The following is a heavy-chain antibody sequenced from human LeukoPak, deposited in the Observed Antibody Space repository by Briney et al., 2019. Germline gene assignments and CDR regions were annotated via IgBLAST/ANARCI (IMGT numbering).Heavy chain of an antibody. Sequence: PSETLSLTCTVSGYSISSGYYCGWIRQPPGKGLEWIGSIYHSGSTYYNPSLKSRVTISVDTSRNQFSLKLSSVTAADTAVYYCARDVPPYYDFWTERGAFDIWGQGTMVTVSS. CDR2: IYHSGST. D-gene: IGHD3-3*01. J-gene: IGHJ3*02. CDR1: GYSISSGYY. V-gene: IGHV4-38-2*02. CDR3: ARDVPPYYDFWTERGAFDI.